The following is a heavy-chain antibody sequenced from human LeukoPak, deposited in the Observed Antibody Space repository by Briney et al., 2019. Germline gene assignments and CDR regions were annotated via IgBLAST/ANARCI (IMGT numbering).Heavy chain of an antibody. D-gene: IGHD3-22*01. V-gene: IGHV4-30-2*01. Sequence: SETLSLTCAVSGDSISSGGYYWSWIRQPPGKGLEWIGYIFRGGTTYYNPSLNSRVTISVDKSSNQFSLKVSSVTAADTAVYFCARDSPYDSSNHYWYWGQGSLVTVSS. CDR2: IFRGGTT. CDR3: ARDSPYDSSNHYWY. J-gene: IGHJ4*02. CDR1: GDSISSGGYY.